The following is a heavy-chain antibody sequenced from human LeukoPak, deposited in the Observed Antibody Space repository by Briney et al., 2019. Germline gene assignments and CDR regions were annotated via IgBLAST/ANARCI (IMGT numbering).Heavy chain of an antibody. CDR2: IYYSGST. CDR1: GGSISSYY. J-gene: IGHJ4*02. Sequence: SETLSLTCTVSGGSISSYYWSWIRQPPGKGLEWIGYIYYSGSTNYNPSLKSRVTISVDTSKNQFSLKLSSVTAADTAVYYCERGDMVRGVIIPYFDYWGQGTLVTVSS. V-gene: IGHV4-59*01. CDR3: ERGDMVRGVIIPYFDY. D-gene: IGHD3-10*01.